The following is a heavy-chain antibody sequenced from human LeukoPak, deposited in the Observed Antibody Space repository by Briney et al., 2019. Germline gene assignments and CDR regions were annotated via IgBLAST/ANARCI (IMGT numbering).Heavy chain of an antibody. V-gene: IGHV3-7*01. Sequence: GGSLRLSCAASGFTFSSYWMSWVRQAPGKGLEWVANIKQDGSDKYYVDSVKGRFTISRDKAKHSVYLQMNSLRAEDTALYYCARAVAENWFDPWGQGTLVTVSS. CDR2: IKQDGSDK. J-gene: IGHJ5*02. CDR3: ARAVAENWFDP. CDR1: GFTFSSYW. D-gene: IGHD6-19*01.